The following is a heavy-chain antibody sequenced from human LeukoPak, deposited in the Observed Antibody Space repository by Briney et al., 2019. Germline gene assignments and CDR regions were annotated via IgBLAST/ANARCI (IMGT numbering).Heavy chain of an antibody. CDR1: GGTFSSYA. Sequence: EASVNVSCTASGGTFSSYAISWVRQAPGQGLEWMGGIIPIFGTANYAQKFQGRVTITADESTSTAYMELSSLRSEDTAVYYCARLEVRDWFDPWGQGTLVTVSS. V-gene: IGHV1-69*13. D-gene: IGHD4-11*01. CDR3: ARLEVRDWFDP. J-gene: IGHJ5*02. CDR2: IIPIFGTA.